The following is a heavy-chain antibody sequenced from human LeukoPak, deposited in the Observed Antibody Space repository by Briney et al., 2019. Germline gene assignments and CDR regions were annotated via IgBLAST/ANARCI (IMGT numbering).Heavy chain of an antibody. CDR3: ARDRVTNPIDY. CDR1: GFTFSSYS. J-gene: IGHJ4*02. V-gene: IGHV3-48*01. D-gene: IGHD3-3*01. Sequence: GGSLRLSCAASGFTFSSYSMNRVRQAPGKGLEWVSYISSSSSTIYYADSVKGRFTISRDNAKNSLYLQMNSLRAEDTAVYYCARDRVTNPIDYWGQGTLVTVSS. CDR2: ISSSSSTI.